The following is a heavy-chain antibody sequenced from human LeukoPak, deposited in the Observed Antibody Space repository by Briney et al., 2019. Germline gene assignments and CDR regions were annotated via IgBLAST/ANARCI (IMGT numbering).Heavy chain of an antibody. Sequence: SETPSLTCAVYGGSFSGYYWSWIRQPPGKGLEWIGEINHSGSTNYNPSLKSRVTISVDTSKNQFSLKLSSVTAADTAVYYCARDKLEGFDPWGQGTLVTVSS. D-gene: IGHD6-13*01. CDR3: ARDKLEGFDP. J-gene: IGHJ5*02. V-gene: IGHV4-34*01. CDR2: INHSGST. CDR1: GGSFSGYY.